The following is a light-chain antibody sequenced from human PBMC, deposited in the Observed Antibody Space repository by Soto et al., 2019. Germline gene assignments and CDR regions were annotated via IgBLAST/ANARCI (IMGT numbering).Light chain of an antibody. J-gene: IGLJ1*01. V-gene: IGLV2-14*01. Sequence: QSALTQPASVSGSPGKSITISCTGTSSDVGGYNHVSWYQQHPGKAPKLMIYDVSNRPSGVSNRFSGSKSGNTASLTISGPQAEDEADYYCISYTISSTKVFGTGTKVTVL. CDR3: ISYTISSTKV. CDR2: DVS. CDR1: SSDVGGYNH.